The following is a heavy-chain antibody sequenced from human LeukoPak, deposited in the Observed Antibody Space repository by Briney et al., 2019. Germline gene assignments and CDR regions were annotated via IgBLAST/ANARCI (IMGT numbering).Heavy chain of an antibody. CDR3: ARGRRKYQLLLINHVAFDI. Sequence: SETLSLTCAVYGGSFSGYYWSWIRQPPGKGLEWIGEINHSGSTNYNPSLKSRVTISVDTSKNQFSLKLSSVTAADTAVYYCARGRRKYQLLLINHVAFDIWGQGTMVTVSS. D-gene: IGHD2-2*01. CDR1: GGSFSGYY. V-gene: IGHV4-34*01. CDR2: INHSGST. J-gene: IGHJ3*02.